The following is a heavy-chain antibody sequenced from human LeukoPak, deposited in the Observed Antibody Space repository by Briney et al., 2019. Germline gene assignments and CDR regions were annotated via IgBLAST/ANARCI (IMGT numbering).Heavy chain of an antibody. D-gene: IGHD3-10*01. CDR3: AREGYYYGSFMDV. CDR2: IIPILGIA. V-gene: IGHV1-69*04. Sequence: SVKVSCKASGGTFSSYAISWVRQAPGQGLEWMGRIIPILGIANYAQKFQGRVTITADKSTSTAYMELSSLRSEDTAVYYCAREGYYYGSFMDVWGQGTTVTVSS. J-gene: IGHJ6*02. CDR1: GGTFSSYA.